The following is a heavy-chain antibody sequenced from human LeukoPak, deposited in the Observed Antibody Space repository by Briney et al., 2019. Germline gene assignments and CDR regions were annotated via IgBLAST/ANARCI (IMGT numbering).Heavy chain of an antibody. CDR1: GYSISSGYY. CDR2: IYHSGST. Sequence: SETLPLTCAVSGYSISSGYYWGWIRQPPGKGLEWIGSIYHSGSTYYNPSLKSRVTISVDTSKNQFSLKLSSATAADTAVYYCARVSTGWFDPWGQGTLVTVSS. V-gene: IGHV4-38-2*01. CDR3: ARVSTGWFDP. D-gene: IGHD2-8*02. J-gene: IGHJ5*02.